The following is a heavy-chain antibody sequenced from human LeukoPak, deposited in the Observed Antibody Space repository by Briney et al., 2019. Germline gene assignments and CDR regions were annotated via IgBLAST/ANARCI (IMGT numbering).Heavy chain of an antibody. Sequence: PGGSLRLSCQASGFTFSDYAMSWVRQAPGKGLEWVSSIISDGGSFFAASVKCRFTISRDDSRSVVYLQMNTLSAEDTAVYYCARSGVATCHYWGQGILVAVSS. J-gene: IGHJ4*02. CDR1: GFTFSDYA. CDR2: IISDGGS. D-gene: IGHD3-10*01. CDR3: ARSGVATCHY. V-gene: IGHV3-23*01.